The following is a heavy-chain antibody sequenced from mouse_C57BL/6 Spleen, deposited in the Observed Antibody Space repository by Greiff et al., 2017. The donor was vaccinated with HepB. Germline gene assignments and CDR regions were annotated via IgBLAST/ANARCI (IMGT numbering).Heavy chain of an antibody. J-gene: IGHJ4*01. Sequence: VQLQQSGPELVKPGASVKISCKASGYAFSSSWMNWVKQRPGKGLEWIGRIYPGDGDTNYNGKFKGKATLTADKSSSTAYMQRSSLTSEDSAVYFCARGTGNYVGYAMDYWGQGTSVTVSS. CDR1: GYAFSSSW. D-gene: IGHD2-1*01. CDR3: ARGTGNYVGYAMDY. CDR2: IYPGDGDT. V-gene: IGHV1-82*01.